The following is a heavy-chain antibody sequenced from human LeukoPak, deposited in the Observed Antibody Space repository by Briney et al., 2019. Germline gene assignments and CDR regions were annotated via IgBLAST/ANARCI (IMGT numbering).Heavy chain of an antibody. V-gene: IGHV4-30-4*01. CDR2: IYHNGYT. CDR3: ATETAGRGLGS. CDR1: GTSLSNGDYF. D-gene: IGHD3-16*01. Sequence: SETLSLTCTVSGTSLSNGDYFWHWIRQSPGNGLEWIGRIYHNGYTNYNPSLKSRVTISLDKPKKQFSLKLSAVTAADRAMYYCATETAGRGLGSWGQGLLVTVSS. J-gene: IGHJ5*02.